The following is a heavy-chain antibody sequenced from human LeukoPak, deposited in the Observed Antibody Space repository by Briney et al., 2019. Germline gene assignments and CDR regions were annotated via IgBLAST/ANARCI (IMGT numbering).Heavy chain of an antibody. CDR2: INSNSGST. J-gene: IGHJ4*02. D-gene: IGHD6-19*01. V-gene: IGHV1-2*02. CDR3: ARARVYSSGWNFDY. Sequence: GASVKVSCKASGYTFTDYYVHWVRQAPGQGLEWMGWINSNSGSTSYAQNFQGRVTMTRDTSISTLYVELSSLRSDDTAVYYCARARVYSSGWNFDYWGQGTLVTVSS. CDR1: GYTFTDYY.